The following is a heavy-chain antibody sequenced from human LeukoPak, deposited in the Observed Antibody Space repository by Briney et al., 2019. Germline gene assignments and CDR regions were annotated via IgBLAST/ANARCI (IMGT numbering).Heavy chain of an antibody. V-gene: IGHV3-21*01. Sequence: GGSLRLSCAASGFTFNSYSMNWVRQAPGKGLEWISSISSSSYIYYADSVKGRFTISRDNAKNSLYLQMNSLRAEDTAVYYCARGCSSTSCYGDWGQGTLVTVSS. D-gene: IGHD2-2*01. J-gene: IGHJ4*02. CDR2: ISSSSYI. CDR1: GFTFNSYS. CDR3: ARGCSSTSCYGD.